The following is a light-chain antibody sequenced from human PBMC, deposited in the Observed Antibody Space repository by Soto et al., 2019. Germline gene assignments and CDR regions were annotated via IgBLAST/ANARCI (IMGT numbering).Light chain of an antibody. CDR3: QQRSNWPPLT. V-gene: IGKV3-11*01. J-gene: IGKJ4*01. CDR2: DAS. Sequence: EIVFTRSPATLSFSRGARATLSCRASQSVSSYLAWYEQKPGQAPKLLIYDASNRATGTPARFSGSGSGTDFTLTISSLEPEDFAVYYCQQRSNWPPLTLGGGTKVDIK. CDR1: QSVSSY.